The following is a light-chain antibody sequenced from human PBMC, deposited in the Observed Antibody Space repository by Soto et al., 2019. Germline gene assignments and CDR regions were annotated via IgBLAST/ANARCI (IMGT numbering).Light chain of an antibody. CDR1: QSISSW. J-gene: IGKJ4*01. V-gene: IGKV1-5*01. Sequence: GDRVTITCRASQSISSWLAWYQQKPGKAPKLLIYDASSLESGVPSRFSGSGSGTEFTLTISSLQPDDFATYYCQQYGVSALTFGGGTKVDI. CDR2: DAS. CDR3: QQYGVSALT.